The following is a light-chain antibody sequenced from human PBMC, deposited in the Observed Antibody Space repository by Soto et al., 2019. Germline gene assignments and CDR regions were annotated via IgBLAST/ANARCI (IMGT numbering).Light chain of an antibody. CDR3: QQLNSYPLT. CDR1: QGISSY. Sequence: IQLPQSPSSLSASVGDRVTITCRASQGISSYLAWYQQKPGKAPKLLIYAASTLQSGVPSRFSGSGSGTDFTRTISSLQPEDFATYYCQQLNSYPLTFGGGTKVDIK. V-gene: IGKV1-9*01. J-gene: IGKJ4*01. CDR2: AAS.